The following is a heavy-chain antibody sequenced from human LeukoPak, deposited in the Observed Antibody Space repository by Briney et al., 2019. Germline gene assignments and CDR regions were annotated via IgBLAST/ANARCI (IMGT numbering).Heavy chain of an antibody. CDR3: ASSFSDDFWSGHF. CDR1: RLTFTYW. V-gene: IGHV3-7*01. Sequence: PGGSLRLSCAASRLTFTYWMSWVRQAPGKGREWVANIKQDGGEKYYVDSVKGRFTIFRDNAKKSLYLQMNSLRAEDTAVYYCASSFSDDFWSGHFWGQGTLVTVSS. CDR2: IKQDGGEK. D-gene: IGHD3-3*01. J-gene: IGHJ4*02.